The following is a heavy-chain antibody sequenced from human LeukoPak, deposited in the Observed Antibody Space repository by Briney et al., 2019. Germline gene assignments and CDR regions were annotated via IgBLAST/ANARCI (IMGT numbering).Heavy chain of an antibody. Sequence: PSETLSLTCTVSGGSISGGDYYWSWIRQPPGKGLEWIGYIYYSGSTNYNPSLKSRVTISVDTSKNQFSLKLSSVTAADTAVYYCARDQIVGATTPFYYYYGMDVWGQGTTVTVSS. V-gene: IGHV4-61*08. CDR2: IYYSGST. J-gene: IGHJ6*02. CDR3: ARDQIVGATTPFYYYYGMDV. CDR1: GGSISGGDYY. D-gene: IGHD1-26*01.